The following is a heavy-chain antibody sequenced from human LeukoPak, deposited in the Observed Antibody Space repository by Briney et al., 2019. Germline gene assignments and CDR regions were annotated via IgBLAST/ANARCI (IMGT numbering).Heavy chain of an antibody. CDR2: ISGGGGST. Sequence: GGSLRLSCAVSGFTFSTSAMSWVRQAPGKGLEWVSGISGGGGSTYYADSVKGRFTISKDNSKNTLYLQMNSLRAEDTAVYYCAKGVGYYYYYGVDVWGQGTTVTVSS. CDR3: AKGVGYYYYYGVDV. CDR1: GFTFSTSA. J-gene: IGHJ6*02. V-gene: IGHV3-23*01.